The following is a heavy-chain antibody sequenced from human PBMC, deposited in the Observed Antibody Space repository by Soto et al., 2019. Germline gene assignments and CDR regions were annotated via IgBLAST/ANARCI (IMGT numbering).Heavy chain of an antibody. V-gene: IGHV1-3*01. CDR2: VNAVNGDT. Sequence: ASVKVSCKASGYTFTTYPIHWVRQAPGQRLEWMGWVNAVNGDTKYSQKFQGRVTITRDTSASTAYMELSSLRSEDTAVYYGARAVFHYYYGMDVWGQGTTGTAP. CDR3: ARAVFHYYYGMDV. D-gene: IGHD3-16*01. CDR1: GYTFTTYP. J-gene: IGHJ6*02.